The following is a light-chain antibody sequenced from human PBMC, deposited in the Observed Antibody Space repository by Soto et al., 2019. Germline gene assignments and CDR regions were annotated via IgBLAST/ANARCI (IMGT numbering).Light chain of an antibody. CDR2: KAS. V-gene: IGKV1-5*03. CDR1: QTISSW. Sequence: DIQMTQSPSTLSGSVGDSVTITCRASQTISSWLAWYQQKPGKAPKLLIYKASTLKSGVPSRFSGSGSGTEFTLTISSLQPDDFETYYCQHYNSYSEALGQGTKVDI. CDR3: QHYNSYSEA. J-gene: IGKJ1*01.